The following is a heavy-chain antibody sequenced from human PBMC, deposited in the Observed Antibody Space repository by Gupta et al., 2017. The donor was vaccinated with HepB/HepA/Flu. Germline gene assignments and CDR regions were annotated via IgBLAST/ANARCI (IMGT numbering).Heavy chain of an antibody. CDR3: ARGYYYDSSGYTDAAFDI. J-gene: IGHJ3*02. D-gene: IGHD3-22*01. V-gene: IGHV3-48*03. CDR2: ISSSGSTI. Sequence: EVQLVESGGGLVQPGGSLRLSCAASGFTFGSYELTWVRQAPGKGLEWVSYISSSGSTIYYADSVKGRFTISRDNAKNSLYLQMNSLRAEDTAVYYCARGYYYDSSGYTDAAFDIWGQGTMVTVSS. CDR1: GFTFGSYE.